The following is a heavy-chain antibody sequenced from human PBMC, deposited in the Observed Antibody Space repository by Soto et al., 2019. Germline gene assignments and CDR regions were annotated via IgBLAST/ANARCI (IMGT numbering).Heavy chain of an antibody. Sequence: QVQLVESGGGVVQPGRSLRLSCAASGFTFSSYGMHWVRQAPGKGLEWVAVIWYDGSNKYYADSVKGRFTISRDNSKNTLYPQMNSLRAEDTAVCYCERDLVRDERSAYYPDFDYWGQGTLVTVSS. CDR2: IWYDGSNK. D-gene: IGHD3-22*01. CDR1: GFTFSSYG. V-gene: IGHV3-33*01. J-gene: IGHJ4*02. CDR3: ERDLVRDERSAYYPDFDY.